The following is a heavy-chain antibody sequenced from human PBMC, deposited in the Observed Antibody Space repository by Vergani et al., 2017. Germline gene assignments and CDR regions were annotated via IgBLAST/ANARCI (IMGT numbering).Heavy chain of an antibody. V-gene: IGHV4-38-2*02. J-gene: IGHJ4*02. Sequence: QVHLQESGPGLVKPSETLSLTCSVSNYSIVRDYFWGWIRRSPGKGLEYIASIYHGGVTYYNPSLKSRATISIDTSENVSSLRLTSVTAADTALYHCARHGGAGNYYHVFDSGGQGTLVIVSS. D-gene: IGHD3-10*02. CDR3: ARHGGAGNYYHVFDS. CDR1: NYSIVRDYF. CDR2: IYHGGVT.